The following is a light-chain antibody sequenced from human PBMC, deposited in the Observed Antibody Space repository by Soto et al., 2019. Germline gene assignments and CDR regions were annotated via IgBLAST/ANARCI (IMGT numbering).Light chain of an antibody. Sequence: QSVLTQPPSASVTPGQRVTISCSGSSSNIGRNIVNWYQHLPGTAPKLLIYSNNQRPSGVPDRFSGSKSGTSASLAISGLQSEDEADYYCAAWDDSLNGYVFGTGTKVTVL. CDR1: SSNIGRNI. CDR2: SNN. V-gene: IGLV1-44*01. CDR3: AAWDDSLNGYV. J-gene: IGLJ1*01.